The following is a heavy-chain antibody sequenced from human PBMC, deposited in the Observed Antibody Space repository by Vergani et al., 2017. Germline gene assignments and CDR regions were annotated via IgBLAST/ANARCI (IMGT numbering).Heavy chain of an antibody. CDR2: IYYSGST. CDR3: ARTRITGISSDLDYYYYMDV. D-gene: IGHD5-24*01. V-gene: IGHV4-59*01. Sequence: QVQLQESGPGLVKPSETLSLTCTVSGGSISSYYWSWIRQPPGKGLEWIGYIYYSGSTNYNPSLKSRVTISVDTSKNQFSLKLSSVTAADTAVYYCARTRITGISSDLDYYYYMDVWGKGTTVTVSS. CDR1: GGSISSYY. J-gene: IGHJ6*03.